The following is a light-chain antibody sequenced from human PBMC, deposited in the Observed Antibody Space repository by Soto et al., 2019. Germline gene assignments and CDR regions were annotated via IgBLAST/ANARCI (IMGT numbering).Light chain of an antibody. V-gene: IGKV3-11*01. CDR2: HAS. Sequence: ETVLTQSPSTLSLSPGETATLSCRASESVYIYLAWYQQKPGQAPRLLIYHASTRATGIPARFSGSGSGTDVTLTISSLEPEDSAVYYCQQRRNWPPLTFGGGTRVEI. CDR1: ESVYIY. J-gene: IGKJ4*01. CDR3: QQRRNWPPLT.